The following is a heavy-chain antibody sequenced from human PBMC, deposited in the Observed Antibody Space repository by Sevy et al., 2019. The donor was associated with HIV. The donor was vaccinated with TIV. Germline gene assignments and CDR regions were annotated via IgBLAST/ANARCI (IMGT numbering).Heavy chain of an antibody. CDR2: ISYEGSNK. J-gene: IGHJ4*02. D-gene: IGHD1-26*01. Sequence: GGSLRLSCAASGFTFSSYAMHWVRQAPGKGLEWVAVISYEGSNKYYADSGKGRLTISRDNSKNTLYLQMNSLRAEDTAVYYCARAYLRSGSYFFFSSFDYWGQGTLVTVSS. V-gene: IGHV3-30-3*01. CDR3: ARAYLRSGSYFFFSSFDY. CDR1: GFTFSSYA.